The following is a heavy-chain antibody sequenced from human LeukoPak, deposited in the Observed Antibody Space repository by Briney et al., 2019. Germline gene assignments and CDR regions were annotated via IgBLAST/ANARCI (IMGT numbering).Heavy chain of an antibody. CDR1: GGSISSYY. J-gene: IGHJ3*02. Sequence: SETLFLTCTGSGGSISSYYWSWIRQPAGKGLEWIGRIYTSGSTNYNPSLKSRVTMSVDTSKNQCSLKLSSVTAADTAVYYCARGEGLGYCSSTSCSPEHDAFDIWGQGTMVTVSS. V-gene: IGHV4-4*07. CDR2: IYTSGST. D-gene: IGHD2-2*01. CDR3: ARGEGLGYCSSTSCSPEHDAFDI.